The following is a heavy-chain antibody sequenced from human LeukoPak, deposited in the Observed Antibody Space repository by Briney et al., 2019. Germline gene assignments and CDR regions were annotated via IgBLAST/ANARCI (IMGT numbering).Heavy chain of an antibody. V-gene: IGHV3-53*01. J-gene: IGHJ4*02. Sequence: GGSLRLSRAPPGFTPNNTYMNWVRQAPGKRLEWVSGIYSDGSTYYADSVKGRFTISRDSSKNTLYLQMNSLKAEHTPVYYRSIGSYCSGGSCYPLFDYWGRGTLVTVSS. D-gene: IGHD2-15*01. CDR2: IYSDGST. CDR3: SIGSYCSGGSCYPLFDY. CDR1: GFTPNNTY.